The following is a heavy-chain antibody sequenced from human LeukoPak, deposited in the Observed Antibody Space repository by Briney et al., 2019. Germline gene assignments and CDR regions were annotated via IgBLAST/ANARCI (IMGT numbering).Heavy chain of an antibody. D-gene: IGHD1-26*01. Sequence: GGSLRLSCAASGFTFNSYDMHWVRQAPGKGLEWVAVISYDGGKQYYADSVKGRFTISRDNSKSTLYLRMNSLRAEDTAMYYCARADRDWGWELLVDYWVQGTLVTVSS. CDR1: GFTFNSYD. J-gene: IGHJ4*02. CDR2: ISYDGGKQ. V-gene: IGHV3-30*04. CDR3: ARADRDWGWELLVDY.